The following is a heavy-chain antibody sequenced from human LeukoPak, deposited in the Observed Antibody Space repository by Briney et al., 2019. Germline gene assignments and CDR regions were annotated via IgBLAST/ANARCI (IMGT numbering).Heavy chain of an antibody. V-gene: IGHV3-48*03. Sequence: GGSLRLSCAASGYIFSSFEMNWVRQAPGKGLEWLSYTGRRGSTIHYEDSVRGRFTISRDNAKNLLYLQMNSLRAEDTAVYHCARIRRSYGYQYYNGLDGGGQGTTV. CDR2: TGRRGSTI. CDR3: ARIRRSYGYQYYNGLDG. CDR1: GYIFSSFE. D-gene: IGHD3-16*01. J-gene: IGHJ6*02.